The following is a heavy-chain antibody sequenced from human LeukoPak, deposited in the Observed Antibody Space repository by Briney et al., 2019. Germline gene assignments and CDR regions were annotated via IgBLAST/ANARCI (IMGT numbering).Heavy chain of an antibody. V-gene: IGHV1-8*03. CDR1: GYTFTISD. CDR3: ARAHSSSSGPLDY. CDR2: INPNSGNT. D-gene: IGHD6-6*01. J-gene: IGHJ4*02. Sequence: ASVTVSCKASGYTFTISDINWFRQAPGQGPEWMGWINPNSGNTGYAQKFQGRVSISRDTSISTAYMELSRLRSDDTAVYYCARAHSSSSGPLDYWGQGTLVTVSS.